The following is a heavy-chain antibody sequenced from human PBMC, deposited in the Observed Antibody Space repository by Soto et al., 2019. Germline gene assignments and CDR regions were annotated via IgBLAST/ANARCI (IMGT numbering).Heavy chain of an antibody. CDR1: GYSFTSYW. V-gene: IGHV5-51*01. Sequence: PGESLRISCKGSGYSFTSYWIGWVRQMPGKGLEWMGIIYPGDSDTRYSPSFQGQVTISADKSISTAYLQWSSLKASDTAMYYCTLTLGDGYNYSDYWGQGTLVTVSS. CDR3: TLTLGDGYNYSDY. J-gene: IGHJ4*02. CDR2: IYPGDSDT. D-gene: IGHD5-12*01.